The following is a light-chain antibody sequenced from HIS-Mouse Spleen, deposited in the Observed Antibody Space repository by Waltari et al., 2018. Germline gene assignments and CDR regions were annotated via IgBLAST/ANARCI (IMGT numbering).Light chain of an antibody. V-gene: IGKV1-9*01. CDR2: AAS. CDR3: QQLNSYPQET. CDR1: QGISRY. J-gene: IGKJ4*01. Sequence: DIQLTQSSSFLSASVRDIVTITCRASQGISRYLAWYQQKPGKAPKLLIYAASTLQRGVPSRFSGSGSGTEFTLTISSLQPEDFATYYCQQLNSYPQETFGGGTKVEIK.